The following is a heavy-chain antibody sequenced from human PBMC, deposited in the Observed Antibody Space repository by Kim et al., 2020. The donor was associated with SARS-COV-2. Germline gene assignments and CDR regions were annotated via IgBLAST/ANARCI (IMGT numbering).Heavy chain of an antibody. J-gene: IGHJ4*02. CDR3: ARVRTTVTTFYFDY. CDR2: ISSSGSTI. CDR1: GFTFSDYY. V-gene: IGHV3-11*01. Sequence: GGSLRLSCAASGFTFSDYYMSWIRQAPGKGLEWVSYISSSGSTIYYADSVKGRFTISRDNAKNSLYLQMNSLRAEDTAVYYCARVRTTVTTFYFDYWGQGTLVTVSS. D-gene: IGHD4-4*01.